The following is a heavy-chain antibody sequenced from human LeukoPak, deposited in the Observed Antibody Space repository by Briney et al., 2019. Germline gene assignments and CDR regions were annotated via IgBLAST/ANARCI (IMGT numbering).Heavy chain of an antibody. J-gene: IGHJ5*02. CDR3: ARALNDYYDSSGYYYLGNWFDP. Sequence: SETLSLTCTVSGGSISSGSYYWSWIRQPAGKGLEWIGRIYTSGSTNYNPSLESRVTISVDTSKDQFSLKLSSVTAADTAVYYCARALNDYYDSSGYYYLGNWFDPGGQGTLVTVSS. CDR1: GGSISSGSYY. CDR2: IYTSGST. V-gene: IGHV4-61*02. D-gene: IGHD3-22*01.